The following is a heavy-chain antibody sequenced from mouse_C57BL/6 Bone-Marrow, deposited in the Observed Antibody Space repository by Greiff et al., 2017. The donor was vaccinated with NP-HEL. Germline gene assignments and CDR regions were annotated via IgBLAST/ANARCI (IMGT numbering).Heavy chain of an antibody. J-gene: IGHJ3*01. CDR2: IDPETGGT. V-gene: IGHV1-15*01. CDR1: GYTFTDYE. D-gene: IGHD2-12*01. Sequence: QVQLQQSGAELVRPGASVTLSCKASGYTFTDYEMHWVKQTPVHGLEWIGAIDPETGGTAYNQKFKGKAILTADKSSSTAYMELRSLTSEDAAVYYCTTRRGCAYWGQGTLVTVSA. CDR3: TTRRGCAY.